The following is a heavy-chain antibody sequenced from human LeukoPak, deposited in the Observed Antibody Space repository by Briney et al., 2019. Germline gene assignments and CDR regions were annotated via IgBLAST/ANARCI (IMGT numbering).Heavy chain of an antibody. J-gene: IGHJ4*02. CDR1: GFTFSSYD. CDR3: ARKGFNGGLDY. CDR2: IGTAGDT. V-gene: IGHV3-13*04. D-gene: IGHD3-16*01. Sequence: PGGSLRLSCAASGFTFSSYDMHWVRQATGNGLEWVSAIGTAGDTYYPGSVKGRFTISRENAKNSLYLQMNSLRAGDTAVYYCARKGFNGGLDYWGQGTLVTVSS.